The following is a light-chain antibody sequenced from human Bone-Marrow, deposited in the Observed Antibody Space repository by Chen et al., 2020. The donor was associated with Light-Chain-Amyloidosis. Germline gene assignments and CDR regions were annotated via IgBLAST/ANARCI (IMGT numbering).Light chain of an antibody. CDR2: EVT. CDR3: SSYTITNTLV. Sequence: QSALTQPASVSGSPGQSITIPCTGTSSDVGGDNHVSWYQQHPDKAPKLMIYEVTNRPSWVPDRFSGSKSDNTASLTISGLQTEDEADYFCSSYTITNTLVFGSGTRVTGL. V-gene: IGLV2-14*01. CDR1: SSDVGGDNH. J-gene: IGLJ1*01.